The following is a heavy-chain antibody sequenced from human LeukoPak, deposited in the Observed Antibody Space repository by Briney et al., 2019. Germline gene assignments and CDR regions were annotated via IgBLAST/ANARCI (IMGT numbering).Heavy chain of an antibody. D-gene: IGHD6-19*01. CDR2: ISSGATTI. CDR3: TRISRLAVAGWFDS. V-gene: IGHV3-48*03. J-gene: IGHJ5*01. Sequence: GGSLRLSCAASGFTFSSYGMNWVRQAPGKGLEWVSYISSGATTIYYADSVKGRFTIPRDSAKNSLYLQMNSLRAEDTAIYYCTRISRLAVAGWFDSWGQGALVTVSS. CDR1: GFTFSSYG.